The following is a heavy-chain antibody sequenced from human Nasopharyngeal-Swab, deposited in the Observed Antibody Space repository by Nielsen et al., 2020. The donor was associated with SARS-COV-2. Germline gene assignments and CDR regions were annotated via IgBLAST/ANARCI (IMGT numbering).Heavy chain of an antibody. V-gene: IGHV3-9*01. J-gene: IGHJ3*01. Sequence: LTGAASGFTFDDYAIHWVRQAPGRGLEWVSGISWDSGNIGYADSVKGRFTISRDNAKNSLYLQMNSLRAEDTALYYCVKDNLLRAFDLWGQGTMVTVSS. CDR1: GFTFDDYA. CDR2: ISWDSGNI. D-gene: IGHD2-15*01. CDR3: VKDNLLRAFDL.